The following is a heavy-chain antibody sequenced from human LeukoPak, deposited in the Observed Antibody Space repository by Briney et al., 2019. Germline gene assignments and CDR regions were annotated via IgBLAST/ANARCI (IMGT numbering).Heavy chain of an antibody. Sequence: SETLSLTCAVYGGSFSGYYWSWIRQPPGKGLEWVGEINHSGSTNYNPSLKSRVTISVDTSKNQFSLKLSSVTAADTAVYYCARGRAYYDFWSGYSSLDYWGQGTLVTVSS. J-gene: IGHJ4*02. D-gene: IGHD3-3*01. V-gene: IGHV4-34*01. CDR2: INHSGST. CDR1: GGSFSGYY. CDR3: ARGRAYYDFWSGYSSLDY.